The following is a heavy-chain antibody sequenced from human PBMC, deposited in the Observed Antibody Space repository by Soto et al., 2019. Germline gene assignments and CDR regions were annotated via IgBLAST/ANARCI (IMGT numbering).Heavy chain of an antibody. Sequence: SETLSLTCAVSGGSISSSNWWGWVRQPPGKGLEWIGEIYHSGSTNYNPSLKRRVTISVDKSKNQFSLKLSSVTAADTAVYYCASASRDGYNYGSDYWGQGTLVTVSS. CDR3: ASASRDGYNYGSDY. CDR2: IYHSGST. J-gene: IGHJ4*02. V-gene: IGHV4-4*02. CDR1: GGSISSSNW. D-gene: IGHD5-12*01.